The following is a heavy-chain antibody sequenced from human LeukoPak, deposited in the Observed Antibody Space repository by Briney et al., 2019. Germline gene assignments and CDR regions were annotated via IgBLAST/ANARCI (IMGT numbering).Heavy chain of an antibody. Sequence: PGGPLRLPCAASGLTFSSYWISWVRQPPGKGLDGLATIKQDGSQKYYVDSVKGRFTISRDNAKNSLYLQMNSLRAEDTAFYYCARDDLYCGSNCSPFDYWGQGTLVTVSS. V-gene: IGHV3-7*01. CDR1: GLTFSSYW. J-gene: IGHJ4*02. D-gene: IGHD2-21*02. CDR3: ARDDLYCGSNCSPFDY. CDR2: IKQDGSQK.